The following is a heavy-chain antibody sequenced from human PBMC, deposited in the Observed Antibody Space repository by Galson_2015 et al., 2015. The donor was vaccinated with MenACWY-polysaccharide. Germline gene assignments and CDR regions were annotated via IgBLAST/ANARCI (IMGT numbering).Heavy chain of an antibody. CDR1: GFTFSTFA. V-gene: IGHV3-64D*08. CDR2: ISSNGDTS. D-gene: IGHD6-13*01. Sequence: SLRLSCAASGFTFSTFAMHWVRQAPGKGLEYVSAISSNGDTSYYADSVKVRFTISRDNSKNTLYLQMSSLRTEDTAVYYCVRWQQLEYWGQGTLVTVSS. CDR3: VRWQQLEY. J-gene: IGHJ4*02.